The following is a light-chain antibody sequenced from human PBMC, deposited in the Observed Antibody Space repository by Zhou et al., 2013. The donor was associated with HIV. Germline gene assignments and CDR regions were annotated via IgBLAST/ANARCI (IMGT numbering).Light chain of an antibody. CDR1: QSVYSSY. CDR3: ELHGSSPPFT. J-gene: IGKJ3*01. Sequence: EIVLTQSPGTLSLSPGETASLSCRASQSVYSSYLAWYQHKPGQAPRLLIYGASKRATGIPDRFSGSGSGTDFTLTISRLEPEDFAVYYCELHGSSPPFTFGPGTKVDIK. CDR2: GAS. V-gene: IGKV3-20*01.